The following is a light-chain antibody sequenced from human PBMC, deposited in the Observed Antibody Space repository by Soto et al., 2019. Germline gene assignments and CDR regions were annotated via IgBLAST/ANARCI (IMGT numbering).Light chain of an antibody. J-gene: IGKJ1*01. CDR3: QQYNSYPST. CDR1: QSISSW. Sequence: DIQMTQSPSTLPASVGDRVTMTCRASQSISSWLAWYQQKPGKAPKLLIYDASSLESGVLSRFSGSGSGTEFTLTISSLQPDDFATYYCQQYNSYPSTFGQGTKVDIK. V-gene: IGKV1-5*01. CDR2: DAS.